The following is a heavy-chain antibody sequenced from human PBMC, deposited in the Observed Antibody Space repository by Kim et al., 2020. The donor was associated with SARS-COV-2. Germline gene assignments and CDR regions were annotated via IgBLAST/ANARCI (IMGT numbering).Heavy chain of an antibody. Sequence: AGSMKGRFTTTRDNDENSFYLEMNSLGADDTAVYYCARVPVGASSWYYFDSWGQGTLVTVSS. CDR3: ARVPVGASSWYYFDS. D-gene: IGHD6-13*01. V-gene: IGHV3-11*05. J-gene: IGHJ4*02.